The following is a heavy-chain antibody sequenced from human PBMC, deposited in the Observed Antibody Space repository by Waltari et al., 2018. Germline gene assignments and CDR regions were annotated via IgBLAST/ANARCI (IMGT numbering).Heavy chain of an antibody. Sequence: EVQLVESGGGLVQPGGSLRLSCAASGFTFSSYWMSWVRQAPGKGVEGVANIKQDGSEKYYVDSVKGLFTISRDNAKNSLYLQMNSLRAEDTAVYYCARDVEYSSSSEAFDIWGQGTMVTVSS. CDR1: GFTFSSYW. CDR2: IKQDGSEK. V-gene: IGHV3-7*01. J-gene: IGHJ3*02. D-gene: IGHD6-6*01. CDR3: ARDVEYSSSSEAFDI.